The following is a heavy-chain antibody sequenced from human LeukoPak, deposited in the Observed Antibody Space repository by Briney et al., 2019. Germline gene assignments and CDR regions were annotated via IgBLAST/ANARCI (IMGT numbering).Heavy chain of an antibody. CDR1: GGTFSSYA. V-gene: IGHV1-69*13. J-gene: IGHJ4*02. D-gene: IGHD6-19*01. CDR2: IIPIFGTA. CDR3: ARTAGYSSGWYDFDY. Sequence: ASVKVSCKASGGTFSSYAISWVRQAPGQGLEWMGGIIPIFGTANYAQKFQGRVTITADESTSTAYMELSSLRSEDTAVYYCARTAGYSSGWYDFDYWGQGTLVTVSS.